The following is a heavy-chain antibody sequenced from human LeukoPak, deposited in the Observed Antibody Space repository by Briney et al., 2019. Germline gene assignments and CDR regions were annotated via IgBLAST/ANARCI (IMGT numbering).Heavy chain of an antibody. D-gene: IGHD4-23*01. J-gene: IGHJ4*02. CDR2: ISYDGSNK. Sequence: GRSLRLSCAASGFTFSSYATHWVRQAPGKGLEWVAVISYDGSNKYYADSVKGRFTISRDNSKNTLYLQMNSLRAEDTAVYYCARARGVRYYLDYWGQGTLVTVSS. CDR3: ARARGVRYYLDY. CDR1: GFTFSSYA. V-gene: IGHV3-30-3*01.